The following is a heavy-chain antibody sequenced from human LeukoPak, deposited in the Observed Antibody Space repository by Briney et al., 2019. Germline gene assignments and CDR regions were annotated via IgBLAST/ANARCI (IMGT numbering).Heavy chain of an antibody. CDR1: GDSISSYY. D-gene: IGHD3-10*01. V-gene: IGHV4-4*07. CDR2: IYASGYT. Sequence: SETLSLTCTVSGDSISSYYWNWIRQPAGKGLEWIGRIYASGYTEYNPSLQTRVTMSVDTSKNEFSLKVDTVTAADTAVYFCARNHIVTGTYFDSWGKGILVTVSS. J-gene: IGHJ4*02. CDR3: ARNHIVTGTYFDS.